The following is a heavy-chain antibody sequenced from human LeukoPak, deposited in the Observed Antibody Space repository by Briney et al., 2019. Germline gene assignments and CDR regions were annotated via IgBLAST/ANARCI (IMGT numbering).Heavy chain of an antibody. J-gene: IGHJ5*02. Sequence: PSKTLSLTCTVSGGSISSYYWSWIRQPPGKGLEWIGSIYYSGSTYYNPSLKSRVTISVDTSKNQFSLKLSSVSAADTAVYYCAGYRFSCWFAPWGQGTLVTVSS. V-gene: IGHV4-59*05. D-gene: IGHD2-2*02. CDR2: IYYSGST. CDR1: GGSISSYY. CDR3: AGYRFSCWFAP.